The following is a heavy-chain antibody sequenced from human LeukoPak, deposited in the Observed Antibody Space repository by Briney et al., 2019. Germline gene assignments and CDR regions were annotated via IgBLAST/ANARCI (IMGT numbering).Heavy chain of an antibody. V-gene: IGHV4-30-4*01. CDR2: IYYSGST. CDR3: ARAGSDLVWAYYFDY. Sequence: SQTLSLTCTVSGGSISSGDYYWSWIRQPPGKGLEWIGYIYYSGSTYYSPSLKSRVTISVDTSKNQFSLKLSSVTAADTAVYYCARAGSDLVWAYYFDYWGQGTLVTVSS. CDR1: GGSISSGDYY. D-gene: IGHD3-16*01. J-gene: IGHJ4*02.